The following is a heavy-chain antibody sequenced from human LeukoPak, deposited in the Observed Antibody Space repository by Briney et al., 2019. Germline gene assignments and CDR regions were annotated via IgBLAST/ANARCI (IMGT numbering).Heavy chain of an antibody. CDR3: ARGGSGYSYGKIDS. Sequence: GGSLRLSCAASGFTFSTYWMNWFRQTPGKGLEWVAKIKADGGEKDHVASVKGRFTISRDNAKNSLYLQMNSLRDEDTAVYYCARGGSGYSYGKIDSWGQGILVTVSS. CDR2: IKADGGEK. D-gene: IGHD5-18*01. CDR1: GFTFSTYW. V-gene: IGHV3-7*01. J-gene: IGHJ4*02.